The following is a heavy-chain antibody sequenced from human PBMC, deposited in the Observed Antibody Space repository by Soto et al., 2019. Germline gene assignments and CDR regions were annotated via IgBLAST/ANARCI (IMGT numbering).Heavy chain of an antibody. V-gene: IGHV3-23*01. Sequence: EAQLLESGGGLVQPGGSLRLSCAASGFTFSRYAMSWVRQAPGKGLEWVSGISGSSGSTYHAASVKGRFTISRDNSKNTLFLQMNSLRAEDTALYYCVKELTGTTRTDYWGQGVLVTVSS. CDR2: ISGSSGST. D-gene: IGHD1-7*01. CDR3: VKELTGTTRTDY. J-gene: IGHJ4*02. CDR1: GFTFSRYA.